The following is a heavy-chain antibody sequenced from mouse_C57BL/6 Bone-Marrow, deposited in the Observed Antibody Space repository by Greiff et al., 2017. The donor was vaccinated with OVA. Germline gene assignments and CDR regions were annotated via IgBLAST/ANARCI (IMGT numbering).Heavy chain of an antibody. CDR1: GFSFNTYA. D-gene: IGHD1-1*01. CDR2: IRSKSNNYAT. Sequence: EVKLVESGGGLVQPKGSLKLSCAASGFSFNTYAMNWVRQAPGKGLEWVARIRSKSNNYATYYADSVKDRFTISRDDSESMLYLQMNNLKTEDTAMYYCVRYHYGNAMDYWGQGTSVTVSS. CDR3: VRYHYGNAMDY. V-gene: IGHV10-1*01. J-gene: IGHJ4*01.